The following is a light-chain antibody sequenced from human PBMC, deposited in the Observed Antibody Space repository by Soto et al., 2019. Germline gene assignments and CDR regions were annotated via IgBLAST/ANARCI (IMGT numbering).Light chain of an antibody. CDR3: QQYYSPPFT. Sequence: DIVMTQSPDSLAVSLGERATINCKSSQSVLYSANSKYYLAWYQQKPGQPPKLLIYCASTRESGVPDRFSGSGSGTDFTLTIASLQAEDVAVYYCQQYYSPPFTFGGGTKVEIE. CDR1: QSVLYSANSKYY. CDR2: CAS. V-gene: IGKV4-1*01. J-gene: IGKJ4*01.